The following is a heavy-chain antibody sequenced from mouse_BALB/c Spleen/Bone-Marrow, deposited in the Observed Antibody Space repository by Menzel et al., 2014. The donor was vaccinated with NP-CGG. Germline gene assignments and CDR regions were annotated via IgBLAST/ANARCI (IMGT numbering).Heavy chain of an antibody. V-gene: IGHV5-17*02. CDR2: ISSGSSTI. D-gene: IGHD1-1*01. CDR1: GFTFSSFG. CDR3: ARSGSIFGYFDY. Sequence: EVHLVEFGAGLVQPGRSRKLPCAASGFTFSSFGMHWVRQAPEKGLEWVAYISSGSSTIYYADTLMGRFTISRDNPKNTLFLQMASLRSEATAMYYYARSGSIFGYFDYWGQGTTLTVSS. J-gene: IGHJ2*01.